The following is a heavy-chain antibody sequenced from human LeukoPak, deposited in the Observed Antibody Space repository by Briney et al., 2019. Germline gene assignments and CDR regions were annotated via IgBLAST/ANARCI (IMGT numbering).Heavy chain of an antibody. CDR1: GGPISSYY. CDR3: ARASGLAPAYYYFDY. V-gene: IGHV4-59*01. CDR2: IYFSGDT. D-gene: IGHD2-21*01. J-gene: IGHJ4*02. Sequence: SETLSLTCTVSGGPISSYYWSWIRQPPGKGLEWIGYIYFSGDTNCNPSLKSRVTMSVDMSKNRFSLRLSSVTAADPAVYYCARASGLAPAYYYFDYWGQGTLVTVSS.